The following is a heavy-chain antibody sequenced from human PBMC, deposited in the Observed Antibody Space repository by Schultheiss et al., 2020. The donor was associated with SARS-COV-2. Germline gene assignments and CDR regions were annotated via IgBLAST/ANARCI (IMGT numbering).Heavy chain of an antibody. J-gene: IGHJ4*02. CDR2: ISYDGSKK. D-gene: IGHD3-9*01. V-gene: IGHV3-30*01. CDR3: ARDRELGVFDWFGY. CDR1: GFTFSSYG. Sequence: GGSLRLSCVASGFTFSSYGMHWVRQAPGKGLEWVAVISYDGSKKYYGDSVKGRFTISRDNSKNTLYLQMNSLRAGDTALYYCARDRELGVFDWFGYWGQGTLVTVSS.